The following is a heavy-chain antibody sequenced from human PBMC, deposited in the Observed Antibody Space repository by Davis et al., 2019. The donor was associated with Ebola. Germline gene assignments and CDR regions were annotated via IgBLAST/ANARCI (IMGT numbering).Heavy chain of an antibody. CDR3: VKGVVVVTAYMSH. Sequence: GESLKISCAASGFTVSSNYMSWVRQAPGKGLEWVSVIYSGGSTYYADSVKGRFTISRDNSKNTLYLQMNSLRAEDTAVYYCVKGVVVVTAYMSHWGQGTLVTVSS. J-gene: IGHJ1*01. D-gene: IGHD2-21*02. CDR1: GFTVSSNY. CDR2: IYSGGST. V-gene: IGHV3-66*01.